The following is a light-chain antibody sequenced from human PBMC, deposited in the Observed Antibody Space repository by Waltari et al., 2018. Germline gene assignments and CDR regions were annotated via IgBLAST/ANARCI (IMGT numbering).Light chain of an antibody. V-gene: IGKV3-11*01. CDR1: QRVNYY. CDR3: QQYYTAPPPT. CDR2: DAS. Sequence: EIVLTQSPATLSLSPGERATLSCRASQRVNYYLVWYQQKPGQAPRLLIYDASNRATGIPARFSGSGSGTDFTLTIDSLHAEDVAVYYCQQYYTAPPPTFGGGTKVEIK. J-gene: IGKJ4*01.